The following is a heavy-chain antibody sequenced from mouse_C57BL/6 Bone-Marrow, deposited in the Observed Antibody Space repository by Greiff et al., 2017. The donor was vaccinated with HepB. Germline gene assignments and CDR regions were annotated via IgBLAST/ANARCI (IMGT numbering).Heavy chain of an antibody. CDR1: GYTFTDYY. D-gene: IGHD3-2*02. CDR2: INPYNGGT. Sequence: EVQLQESGPVLVKPGASVKMSCKASGYTFTDYYMNWVKQSHGKSLEWIGVINPYNGGTSYNQKFKGKATLTVDKSSSTAYMELNSLTSEDSAVYYCARGTAQAIYWGQGTTLTVSS. J-gene: IGHJ2*01. V-gene: IGHV1-19*01. CDR3: ARGTAQAIY.